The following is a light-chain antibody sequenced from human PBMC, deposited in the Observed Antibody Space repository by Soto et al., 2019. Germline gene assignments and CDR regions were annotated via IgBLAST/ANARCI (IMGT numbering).Light chain of an antibody. CDR1: QSVSSTY. V-gene: IGKV3-20*01. CDR3: QQYHNWPPYT. CDR2: GAS. Sequence: EIVLTQSPGTLSLSPGERATLSCRASQSVSSTYLAWYQQNPGQAPRLLIYGASSRATGIPDRFSVRGSGTDFTHTISRLEPEDFAVYFCQQYHNWPPYTFGQGTQLEIK. J-gene: IGKJ2*01.